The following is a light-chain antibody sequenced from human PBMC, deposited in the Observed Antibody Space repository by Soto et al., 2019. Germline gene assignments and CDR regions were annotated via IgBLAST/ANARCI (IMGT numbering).Light chain of an antibody. CDR2: GAS. CDR1: QNVNIN. Sequence: EIVMTQSPVTLSVSPGERVTLSCRASQNVNINLAWYQQRPGQAPRVLFYGASNRASGIPDRFSGSGSGTDFTLTISSLEPDDFALYYCQQYKDWPPLTFGGGTRVEIK. J-gene: IGKJ4*01. V-gene: IGKV3D-15*01. CDR3: QQYKDWPPLT.